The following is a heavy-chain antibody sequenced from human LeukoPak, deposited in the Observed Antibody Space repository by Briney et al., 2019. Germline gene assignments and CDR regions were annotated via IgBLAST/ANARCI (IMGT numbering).Heavy chain of an antibody. CDR2: IIPIFGTA. CDR3: ARDSDEELLSGYFDY. D-gene: IGHD2-2*01. J-gene: IGHJ4*02. CDR1: GGTFSSYA. Sequence: SVEVSCKASGGTFSSYAISWVRQAPGQGLEWMGGIIPIFGTANYAQKFQGRVTITADESTSTAYMELSSLRSEDTAVYYCARDSDEELLSGYFDYWGQGTLVTVSS. V-gene: IGHV1-69*13.